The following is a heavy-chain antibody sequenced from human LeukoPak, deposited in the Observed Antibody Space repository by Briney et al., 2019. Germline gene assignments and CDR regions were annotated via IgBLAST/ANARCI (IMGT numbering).Heavy chain of an antibody. Sequence: ASVKVSCKASGYTFTGYYMHWVRQAPGQGLEWMRRINPNSGGTNYAQKFQGRVTMTRDTSISTAYMELSRLRSDDTAVYYCARGGIVVWDNWFDPWGQGTLVTVSS. CDR3: ARGGIVVWDNWFDP. D-gene: IGHD2-2*01. CDR2: INPNSGGT. CDR1: GYTFTGYY. J-gene: IGHJ5*02. V-gene: IGHV1-2*06.